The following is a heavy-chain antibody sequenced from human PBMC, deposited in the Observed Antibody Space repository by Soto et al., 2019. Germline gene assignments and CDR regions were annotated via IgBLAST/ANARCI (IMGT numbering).Heavy chain of an antibody. CDR2: ISGSSGYT. J-gene: IGHJ6*02. CDR1: GFTFSDSY. Sequence: QVQLVESGGGLVKPGGSLRLSCAASGFTFSDSYMSWIRQAPGKGLQWVAYISGSSGYTGYADSVKGRFTISRDNAKNSLYLQMNSLRAEDTAVYYCARDGGGYGPPDVWGQGTTVTVSS. CDR3: ARDGGGYGPPDV. V-gene: IGHV3-11*06. D-gene: IGHD3-16*01.